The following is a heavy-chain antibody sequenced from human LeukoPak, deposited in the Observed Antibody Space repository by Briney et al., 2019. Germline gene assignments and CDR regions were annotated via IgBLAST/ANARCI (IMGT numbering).Heavy chain of an antibody. Sequence: SETLSLTCAVSGYSISSNHWWGWIRQPPGKGLEWIGTIFYSGSTWYNPSLKSRVTISVDTSKNQFSLKLSSVTAADTAVYFCARQWFGPARKFDYWGQGTLVTVSS. CDR2: IFYSGST. D-gene: IGHD3-10*01. CDR3: ARQWFGPARKFDY. V-gene: IGHV4-38-2*01. J-gene: IGHJ4*02. CDR1: GYSISSNHW.